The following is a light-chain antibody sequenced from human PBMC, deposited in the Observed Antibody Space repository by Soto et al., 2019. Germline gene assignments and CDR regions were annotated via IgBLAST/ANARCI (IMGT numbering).Light chain of an antibody. V-gene: IGKV3-20*01. Sequence: ENVLTQSPGTLSLSPGERATLSCRASQSVSSRSLAWYQQKPGQAPRLLIYGASSRAAGIPDRFSGSGSGTDFTLTISRLEPEDFASYYCHQYDDLPITFGQGTKLEIK. J-gene: IGKJ2*01. CDR2: GAS. CDR3: HQYDDLPIT. CDR1: QSVSSRS.